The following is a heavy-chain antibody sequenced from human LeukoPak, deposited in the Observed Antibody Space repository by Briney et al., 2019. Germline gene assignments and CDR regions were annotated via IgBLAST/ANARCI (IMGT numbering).Heavy chain of an antibody. V-gene: IGHV4-39*01. Sequence: GSLRLSCAASGFTFSTYSMNWVRQPPGKGLEWIGSIYYSGSTYYNPSLKSRVTISVDTSKNQFSLKLSSVTAADTAVYYCASRFDYWGQGTLVTVSS. J-gene: IGHJ4*02. CDR2: IYYSGST. CDR1: GFTFSTYSMN. CDR3: ASRFDY.